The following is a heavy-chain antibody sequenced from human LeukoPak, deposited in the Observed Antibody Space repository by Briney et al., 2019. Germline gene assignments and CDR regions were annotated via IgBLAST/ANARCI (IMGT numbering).Heavy chain of an antibody. CDR2: INPSGGST. V-gene: IGHV1-46*01. CDR1: GYTFTSYY. Sequence: ASVKVSCKVSGYTFTSYYMHWVRQAPGQGLEWMGIINPSGGSTSYAQKFQGRVTMTRDMSTSTVYMELSSLRSEDTAVYYCAREPGHDYGDYVNYFDYWGQGTLVTVSS. CDR3: AREPGHDYGDYVNYFDY. J-gene: IGHJ4*02. D-gene: IGHD4-17*01.